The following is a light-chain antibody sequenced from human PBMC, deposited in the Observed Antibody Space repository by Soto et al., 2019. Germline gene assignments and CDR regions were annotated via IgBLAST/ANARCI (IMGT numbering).Light chain of an antibody. CDR3: SSYTSSNSLNV. CDR1: SSDVGGYNY. CDR2: EVS. V-gene: IGLV2-14*01. Sequence: QSVLTQPASVSGSPGQSITISCSGTSSDVGGYNYVSWYQHHPGKAPKLMIYEVSNRPSGVSYRFSGSKSGITASLTISGLQAEYEADYYCSSYTSSNSLNVFGTGTKV. J-gene: IGLJ1*01.